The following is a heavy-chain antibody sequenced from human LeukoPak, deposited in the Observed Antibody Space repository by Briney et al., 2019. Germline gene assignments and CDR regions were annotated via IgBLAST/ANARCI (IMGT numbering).Heavy chain of an antibody. CDR2: VYPGDSDT. CDR3: ARHTTSVAATNY. CDR1: GYSFTSYW. J-gene: IGHJ4*02. Sequence: GESLKISCKGSGYSFTSYWIGWVRQMPGKGLEWMGIVYPGDSDTRYSPSFQGQVTISADKSINTAYLQWSSLKASDTAIYYCARHTTSVAATNYWGQGTLVTVSS. D-gene: IGHD6-19*01. V-gene: IGHV5-51*01.